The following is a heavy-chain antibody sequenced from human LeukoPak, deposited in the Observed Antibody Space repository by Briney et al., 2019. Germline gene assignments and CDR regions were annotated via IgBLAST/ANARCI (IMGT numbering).Heavy chain of an antibody. CDR3: AHRPNPPLLRFGELYFDWFDP. CDR2: IYWDDDK. V-gene: IGHV2-5*02. D-gene: IGHD3-10*01. Sequence: SGPTLVNPTQTLTLTCTFSGFSLSTSGVGVGWIRQPPGKALEWLALIYWDDDKRYSPSLKSRLTITKDTSKNQVVLTMTNMDPVDTATYYCAHRPNPPLLRFGELYFDWFDPWGQGTLVTVSS. CDR1: GFSLSTSGVG. J-gene: IGHJ5*02.